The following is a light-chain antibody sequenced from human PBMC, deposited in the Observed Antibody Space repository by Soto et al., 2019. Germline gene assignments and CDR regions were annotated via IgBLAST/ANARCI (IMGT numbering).Light chain of an antibody. Sequence: DIMMTQSPLILPVTPGEPASISCRSSQSLSYNNTYNYLDWYQQTPGQAPRLLIYGASTRATGIPVRFSGSGSGTDFTLTIRRLEPEDFAVYYCQQYGSSPPITFGQGTRREIK. CDR3: QQYGSSPPIT. J-gene: IGKJ5*01. CDR2: GAS. V-gene: IGKV3-20*01. CDR1: QSLSYNNTYNY.